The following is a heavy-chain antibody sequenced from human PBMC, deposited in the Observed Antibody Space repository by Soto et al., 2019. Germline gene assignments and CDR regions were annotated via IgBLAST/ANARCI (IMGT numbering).Heavy chain of an antibody. V-gene: IGHV4-31*03. CDR1: GGSISSGGYY. CDR3: ARLGDGDYLWGVDY. D-gene: IGHD4-17*01. CDR2: IYYSGST. Sequence: QVQLQESGPGLVKPSQTLSLTCTVSGGSISSGGYYWSWIRQHPGKGLEWIGYIYYSGSTYYNPSLKSRVTISVDTSKNQLSLKLSSVTAADTAVYYCARLGDGDYLWGVDYWGQGTLVTVSS. J-gene: IGHJ4*02.